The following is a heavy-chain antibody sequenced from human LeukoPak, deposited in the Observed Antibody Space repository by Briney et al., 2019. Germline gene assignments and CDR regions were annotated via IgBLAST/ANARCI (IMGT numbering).Heavy chain of an antibody. CDR1: GGSFSGYY. CDR3: ARYVTYGSGKYYFDY. Sequence: PSETLSLTCAVYGGSFSGYYWSWIRQPPGKELEWIASISHSGSTYYNPSLKSRVTISVDTSKNQISLRLSSVTAADTAVYFCARYVTYGSGKYYFDYWGQGSLVTVSS. V-gene: IGHV4-34*01. D-gene: IGHD3-10*01. CDR2: ISHSGST. J-gene: IGHJ4*02.